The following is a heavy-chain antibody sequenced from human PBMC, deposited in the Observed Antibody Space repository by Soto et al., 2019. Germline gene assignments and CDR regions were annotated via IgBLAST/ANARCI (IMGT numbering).Heavy chain of an antibody. V-gene: IGHV3-74*01. D-gene: IGHD1-1*01. CDR2: ISADGSNT. CDR3: ARSTDAYNWSDY. Sequence: EVQLVESGGGLVQPGGSLRLSCAASGFMFSSHWMHWVRQAPGKGLVWVSRISADGSNTNYADSVKGRFTISRDNAKNTLFLQMNSLRAEDTAVYYCARSTDAYNWSDYWGQGTLVTVSS. J-gene: IGHJ4*02. CDR1: GFMFSSHW.